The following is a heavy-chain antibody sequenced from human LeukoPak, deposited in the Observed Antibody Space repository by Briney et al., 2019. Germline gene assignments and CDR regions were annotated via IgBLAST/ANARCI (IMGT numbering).Heavy chain of an antibody. CDR2: ISAYNGNT. CDR3: ARTNVYYYDSSDYYPYFDY. CDR1: GYTFTSYG. D-gene: IGHD3-22*01. J-gene: IGHJ4*02. V-gene: IGHV1-18*01. Sequence: ASVKVSCKASGYTFTSYGISWVRQAPGQGLEWMGWISAYNGNTDYAQKLQGRVTMTTDTSTSTAYMELRSLRSDDTAVYYCARTNVYYYDSSDYYPYFDYWGQGTLVTVSS.